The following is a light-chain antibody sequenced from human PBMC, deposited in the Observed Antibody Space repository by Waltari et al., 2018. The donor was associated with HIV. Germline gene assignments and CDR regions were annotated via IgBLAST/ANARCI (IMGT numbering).Light chain of an antibody. CDR2: KDS. CDR1: ALPNQY. CDR3: QSADSSGTYVL. V-gene: IGLV3-25*03. Sequence: SYELTQPPSVSVSPGQTARITCSGDALPNQYAYWYQRKPGQAPVLVIYKDSERPSGIPARFSGSSSVTTVTLTISGVQAEDEADYYCQSADSSGTYVLFGGGTKLTVL. J-gene: IGLJ2*01.